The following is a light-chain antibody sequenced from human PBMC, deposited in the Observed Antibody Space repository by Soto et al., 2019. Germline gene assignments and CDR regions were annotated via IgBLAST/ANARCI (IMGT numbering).Light chain of an antibody. CDR1: QSVSSN. CDR2: GAS. V-gene: IGKV3-15*01. CDR3: QQYNNWLRT. Sequence: EIVMTQSPATLSVSPGERATLSCRASQSVSSNLAWYHQAPGQAPRLLIYGASSRATGIPARFSGSGSGTEFTLTISSLQSEDFAVYYCQQYNNWLRTFGQGTKVEIK. J-gene: IGKJ1*01.